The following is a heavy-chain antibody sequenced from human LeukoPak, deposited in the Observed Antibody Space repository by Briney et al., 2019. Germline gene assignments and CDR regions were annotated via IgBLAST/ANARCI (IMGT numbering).Heavy chain of an antibody. CDR2: IYPGDSNT. Sequence: GESLKISCKASGYSFRNQWIGWVRQMPGKGLEWMGIIYPGDSNTRYSPSFQGQVTISADKSINTAYVQWSSLKASDTAMYYCARRVVNNRNWYFNLWGRGTLVTVSS. D-gene: IGHD4-23*01. J-gene: IGHJ2*01. CDR1: GYSFRNQW. CDR3: ARRVVNNRNWYFNL. V-gene: IGHV5-51*01.